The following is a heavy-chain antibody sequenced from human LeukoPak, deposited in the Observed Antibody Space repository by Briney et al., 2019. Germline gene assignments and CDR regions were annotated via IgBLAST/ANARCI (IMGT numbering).Heavy chain of an antibody. CDR3: AGRSSSRYYYYYMDV. CDR2: IYYSGST. V-gene: IGHV4-59*08. D-gene: IGHD6-6*01. J-gene: IGHJ6*03. Sequence: SETLSLTCTVSGGSISSYYWSWIRQPPGKGLEWIGYIYYSGSTNYNPSLKSRVTISVDTSKNQFSLKLSSVTAADTAVYYCAGRSSSRYYYYYMDVWGKGTTVTVSS. CDR1: GGSISSYY.